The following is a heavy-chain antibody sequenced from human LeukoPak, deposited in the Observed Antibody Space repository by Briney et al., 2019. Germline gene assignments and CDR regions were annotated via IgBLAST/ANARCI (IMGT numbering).Heavy chain of an antibody. CDR1: GYTFTGYY. V-gene: IGHV1-2*02. CDR3: ARGCSGGSCYFDY. D-gene: IGHD2-15*01. Sequence: ASVKVSCKASGYTFTGYYMHWVRQAPGQGLEWMGWINPNSGGTNYAQKFQGRVTMARDTSISTAYMELSRLRSDDTAVYYCARGCSGGSCYFDYWGQGTLVTVSS. J-gene: IGHJ4*02. CDR2: INPNSGGT.